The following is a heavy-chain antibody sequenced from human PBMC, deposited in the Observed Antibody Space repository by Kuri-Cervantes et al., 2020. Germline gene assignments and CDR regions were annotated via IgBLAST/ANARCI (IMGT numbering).Heavy chain of an antibody. CDR2: IIPILGIA. V-gene: IGHV1-69*04. J-gene: IGHJ6*02. Sequence: SVKVSCKASGGTFSSYTISWVRQAPGQGLEWMGRIIPILGIANYAQKFQGRVTITADKSTSTAYMELSSLRSDDTAVYYCARDSFEAAGTRYYYGRDVWGQGTTVTVSS. D-gene: IGHD6-13*01. CDR1: GGTFSSYT. CDR3: ARDSFEAAGTRYYYGRDV.